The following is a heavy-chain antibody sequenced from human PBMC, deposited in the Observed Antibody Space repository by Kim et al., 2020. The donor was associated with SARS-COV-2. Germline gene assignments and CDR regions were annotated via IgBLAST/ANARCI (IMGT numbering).Heavy chain of an antibody. CDR3: ARDVWFGDLLIDY. Sequence: DYTVSVKSRITIKPATAKNQFSRQLDSVTPEDTAVYYCARDVWFGDLLIDYWGQGTLVTVSS. J-gene: IGHJ4*02. V-gene: IGHV6-1*01. D-gene: IGHD3-10*01.